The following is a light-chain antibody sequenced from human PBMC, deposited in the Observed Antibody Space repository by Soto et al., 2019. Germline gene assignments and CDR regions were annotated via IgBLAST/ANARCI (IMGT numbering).Light chain of an antibody. J-gene: IGKJ1*01. CDR2: DAS. V-gene: IGKV1-39*01. CDR3: QQSYSTPPWP. Sequence: IQLTQYPASLSASVGDKVAITCRASQSIRSYLNWVQQKPGKAPKLLIYDASSLQTGVPSRFSGSGSGTDFSLTISSLQPEDFATYYCQQSYSTPPWPFGQGTKVAIK. CDR1: QSIRSY.